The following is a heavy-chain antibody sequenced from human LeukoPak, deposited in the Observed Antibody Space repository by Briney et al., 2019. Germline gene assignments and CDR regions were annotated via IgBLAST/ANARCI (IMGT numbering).Heavy chain of an antibody. Sequence: ASVKVSCKTSGYTFSHFGVTWVRQAPGQGLEWMGWISPFNGNTDYARQLQGRVTMTTDTSTSTAYMELRSLRSDDTAVYYCASGSIAAAGTDYWGQGTLVTVSS. CDR1: GYTFSHFG. V-gene: IGHV1-18*01. D-gene: IGHD6-13*01. CDR3: ASGSIAAAGTDY. J-gene: IGHJ4*02. CDR2: ISPFNGNT.